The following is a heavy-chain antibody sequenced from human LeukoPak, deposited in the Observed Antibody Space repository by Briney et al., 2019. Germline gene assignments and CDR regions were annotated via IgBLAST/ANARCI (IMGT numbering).Heavy chain of an antibody. CDR3: ARDGVGAGVYFDC. J-gene: IGHJ4*02. CDR1: GFPLSGHW. V-gene: IGHV3-7*01. D-gene: IGHD6-13*01. Sequence: PGGSLRLSCAASGFPLSGHWMSLVRQAPGKGLEWVANINQEGSEKYYVDSVKGRFTFSRDNAKNTLYLQMNNLRAEDTAVYYCARDGVGAGVYFDCWGQGTLVTVSS. CDR2: INQEGSEK.